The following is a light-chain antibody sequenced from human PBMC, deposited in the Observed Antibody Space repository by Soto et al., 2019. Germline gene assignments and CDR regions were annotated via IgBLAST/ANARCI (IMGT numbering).Light chain of an antibody. CDR3: HQSYSTSWT. CDR2: AAS. Sequence: DIQMTQSPPSLSASVVDRVTITCRASQSISSYLNWYQQKPGKAPKLLIYAASSLQSGVPSRFSCRGSGTDFTLTISSLQPEDFATYYCHQSYSTSWTFGQGTKVEIK. V-gene: IGKV1-39*01. CDR1: QSISSY. J-gene: IGKJ1*01.